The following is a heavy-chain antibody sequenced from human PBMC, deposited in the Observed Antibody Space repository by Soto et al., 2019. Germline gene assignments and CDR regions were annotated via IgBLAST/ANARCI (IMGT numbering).Heavy chain of an antibody. D-gene: IGHD2-15*01. V-gene: IGHV3-72*01. CDR2: IRSKANSYTT. CDR1: GFSFSDHF. J-gene: IGHJ4*02. CDR3: TRTYCGGGNCYATIDY. Sequence: EVQLVESGGGLVQPGGSLRLSCAASGFSFSDHFMEWVREAPGKGLEWVGRIRSKANSYTTEYGASVKGRFTISRDDSKNSVYLQMNSLKSEDTAVYYCTRTYCGGGNCYATIDYWGQGTLVTVSS.